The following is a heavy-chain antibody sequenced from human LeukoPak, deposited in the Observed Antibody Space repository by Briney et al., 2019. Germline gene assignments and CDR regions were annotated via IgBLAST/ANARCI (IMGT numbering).Heavy chain of an antibody. V-gene: IGHV3-11*04. J-gene: IGHJ4*02. CDR2: ISNSGTI. CDR3: ARSYGDYDFRANY. CDR1: GFTLSDYY. D-gene: IGHD4-17*01. Sequence: GGSLRLSCAASGFTLSDYYMSWIRQGPGQGLQWVSHISNSGTIYYADSVKGRFAISRDNAKNSLYLQMNSLRAEDTAVYYCARSYGDYDFRANYWGQGTLVTVSS.